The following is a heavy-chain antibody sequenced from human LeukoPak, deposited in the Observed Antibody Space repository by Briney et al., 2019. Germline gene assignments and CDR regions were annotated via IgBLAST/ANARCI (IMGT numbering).Heavy chain of an antibody. CDR2: IYYSGST. Sequence: SETLSLTCTVSGGSISSGDYYWGWIRQPPGKGLEWIGSIYYSGSTYYNPSLKSRVTISVDTSKNQFSLKLSSVTAADTAVYYCASRSDSYGSADYWGQGTLVTVSS. CDR1: GGSISSGDYY. J-gene: IGHJ4*02. V-gene: IGHV4-39*07. CDR3: ASRSDSYGSADY. D-gene: IGHD3-10*01.